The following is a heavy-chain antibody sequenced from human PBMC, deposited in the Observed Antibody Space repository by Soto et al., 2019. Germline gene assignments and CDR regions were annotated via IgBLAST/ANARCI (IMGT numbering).Heavy chain of an antibody. Sequence: GGSLRLSCAASGFNLSDHDMNWIRQAPWKGLEWVSYISGSSRYTNFADSVKGRFTISRDNAKKSLYLQMNSLRAEDTAVYYCARHTSGWQYYDYWGQGTRVTVSS. CDR1: GFNLSDHD. CDR3: ARHTSGWQYYDY. J-gene: IGHJ4*02. D-gene: IGHD6-19*01. V-gene: IGHV3-11*06. CDR2: ISGSSRYT.